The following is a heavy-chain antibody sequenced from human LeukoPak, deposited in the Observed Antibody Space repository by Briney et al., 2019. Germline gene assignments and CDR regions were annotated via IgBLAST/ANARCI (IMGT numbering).Heavy chain of an antibody. CDR2: IRGSGGGT. CDR3: ARDPNGDYIGSFDM. CDR1: GFIFSNYA. J-gene: IGHJ3*02. V-gene: IGHV3-23*01. D-gene: IGHD4-17*01. Sequence: GSLLLSCAASGFIFSNYAMTWVRQAPGKGLGGVSAIRGSGGGTYYGDSVKGRLTISRDNSKNTVYLQMNSLRVEDTAVYYCARDPNGDYIGSFDMWGQGTMVTVSS.